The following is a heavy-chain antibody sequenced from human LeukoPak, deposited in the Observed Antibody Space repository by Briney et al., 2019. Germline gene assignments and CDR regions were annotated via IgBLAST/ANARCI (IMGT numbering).Heavy chain of an antibody. CDR3: AKDSNSAWFDP. CDR1: GFTFSSYS. CDR2: ISGSGVST. V-gene: IGHV3-23*01. D-gene: IGHD6-6*01. J-gene: IGHJ5*02. Sequence: PGGSLRLSCAASGFTFSSYSMNWVRQAPGKGLEWVSTISGSGVSTYYADSVKGRFTISRDNSKNTLYLQMNSLRAEDTAVFYCAKDSNSAWFDPWGQGTLVTVSS.